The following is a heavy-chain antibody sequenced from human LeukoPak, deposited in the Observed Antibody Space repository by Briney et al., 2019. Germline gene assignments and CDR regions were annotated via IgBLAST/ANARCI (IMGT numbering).Heavy chain of an antibody. CDR2: ISDDGRDK. V-gene: IGHV3-30*18. D-gene: IGHD6-19*01. J-gene: IGHJ4*02. CDR1: GFTFSSYA. CDR3: AKSYSSGWPDFDY. Sequence: PGGSLRLSCAASGFTFSSYAMSWVRQAPGKGLEWVAAISDDGRDKYHADSVEGRFTISRDNSKNTLYLQMNSLRTEDTALYYCAKSYSSGWPDFDYWGQGTLVTVSS.